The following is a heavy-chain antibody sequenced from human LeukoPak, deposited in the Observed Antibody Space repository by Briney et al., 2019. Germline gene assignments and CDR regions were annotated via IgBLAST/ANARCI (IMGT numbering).Heavy chain of an antibody. D-gene: IGHD1-20*01. V-gene: IGHV1-69*13. CDR1: GYTFTSYG. J-gene: IGHJ4*02. CDR3: ARGGITGTPHGY. Sequence: SVKVSCKASGYTFTSYGISWVRQAPGQGLEWMGGIIPIFGTANYAQKFQGRVTITADESTSTAYMELSSLRSEDTAVYYCARGGITGTPHGYWGQGTLVTVSS. CDR2: IIPIFGTA.